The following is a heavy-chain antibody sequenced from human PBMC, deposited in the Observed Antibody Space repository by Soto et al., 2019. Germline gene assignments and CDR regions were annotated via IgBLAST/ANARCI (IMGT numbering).Heavy chain of an antibody. CDR2: IYYSGSS. V-gene: IGHV4-59*08. Sequence: QVQLQESGPGLVKPSETLSLTCTVSGGSISSYYWSWIRQPPGKGLEWIWYIYYSGSSNYNPSLTSPVPISVDTTKNLFSLELSSVTAADTALESCAGGPPDSQYRSSWYAVSYFDYWGQGTLVTVSS. CDR1: GGSISSYY. CDR3: AGGPPDSQYRSSWYAVSYFDY. D-gene: IGHD6-13*01. J-gene: IGHJ4*02.